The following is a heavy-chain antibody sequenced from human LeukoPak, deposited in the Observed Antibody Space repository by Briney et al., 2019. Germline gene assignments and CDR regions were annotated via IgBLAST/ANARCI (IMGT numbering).Heavy chain of an antibody. CDR3: ARSEVYYSSSSLLDY. J-gene: IGHJ4*02. D-gene: IGHD6-6*01. CDR2: ISSSSSYI. V-gene: IGHV3-21*01. CDR1: GFAFNSYS. Sequence: PGGSLRLSCAASGFAFNSYSMNWVRQAPGKGLEWVSSISSSSSYIYYADSVKGRFTISRDNAKNSLYLQMNSLRAEDTAVYYCARSEVYYSSSSLLDYWGQGTLVTVSS.